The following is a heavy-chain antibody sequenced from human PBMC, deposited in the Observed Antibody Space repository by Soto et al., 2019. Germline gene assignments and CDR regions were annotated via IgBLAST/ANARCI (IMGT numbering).Heavy chain of an antibody. CDR3: ARDYDFWSGQYYFDY. CDR2: ISSSSSYI. J-gene: IGHJ4*02. Sequence: GGSLILSCAASGLTFSSYSMNWFRQAPWKGLEWVSSISSSSSYIYYADSVKGRFTISRDNAKNSLYLQMNSLRAEDTAVYYCARDYDFWSGQYYFDYWGQGTLVTVSS. V-gene: IGHV3-21*01. CDR1: GLTFSSYS. D-gene: IGHD3-3*01.